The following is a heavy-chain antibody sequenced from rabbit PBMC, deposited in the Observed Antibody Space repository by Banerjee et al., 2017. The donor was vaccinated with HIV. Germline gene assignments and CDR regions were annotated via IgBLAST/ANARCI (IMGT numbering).Heavy chain of an antibody. J-gene: IGHJ4*01. V-gene: IGHV1S40*01. CDR2: IYAGSGTT. D-gene: IGHD7-1*01. CDR3: ARDLTGVTGWNFNL. CDR1: GFSFNYSYY. Sequence: QSLEESGGDLVKPGASLTLTCTASGFSFNYSYYVCWVRQAPGKGLEWIGCIYAGSGTTYYTSWAKGRFTISKTSWTTVTLQMTSLTAADTATYFCARDLTGVTGWNFNLWGPGTLVTVS.